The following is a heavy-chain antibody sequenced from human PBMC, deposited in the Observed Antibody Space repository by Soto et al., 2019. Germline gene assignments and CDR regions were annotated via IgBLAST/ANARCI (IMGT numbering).Heavy chain of an antibody. CDR1: GGSISSSSYY. J-gene: IGHJ5*02. D-gene: IGHD3-3*01. CDR2: IYYSGST. Sequence: LSLTCTVSGGSISSSSYYWGWIRQPPGKGLEWIGSIYYSGSTYYNPSLKSRVTISVDTSKNQFSLKLSSVTAADTAVYYCAREGFTIFGVVMPQTPNWFDPWGQGTLVTVSS. V-gene: IGHV4-39*02. CDR3: AREGFTIFGVVMPQTPNWFDP.